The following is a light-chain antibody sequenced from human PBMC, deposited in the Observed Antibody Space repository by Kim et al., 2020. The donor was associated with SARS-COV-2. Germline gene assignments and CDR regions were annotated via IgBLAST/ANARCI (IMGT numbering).Light chain of an antibody. J-gene: IGLJ3*02. CDR3: SSYTSSSTWV. V-gene: IGLV2-14*04. CDR2: DVS. Sequence: QSNAISFSGTSSGVGGYNSVSWYQQNPGKAPKLMIYDVSKRPSGVSHRFSGSKSGNTASLTISGLQAEAEADYYCSSYTSSSTWVFGGGTQLTFL. CDR1: SSGVGGYNS.